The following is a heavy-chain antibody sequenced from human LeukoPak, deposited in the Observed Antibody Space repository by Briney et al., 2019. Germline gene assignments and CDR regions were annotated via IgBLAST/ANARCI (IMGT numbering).Heavy chain of an antibody. CDR3: ARGRGGDYVPSRFDY. CDR2: ISGSGGNT. Sequence: SGGSLRLSRSASGFAFSGFAMGWVRQAPGKGLEWVSSISGSGGNTYYADSVEGRFTISRDNSKNTLYLQMNSLRAEDTALYYCARGRGGDYVPSRFDYWGQGTLVTVPS. D-gene: IGHD4-17*01. CDR1: GFAFSGFA. V-gene: IGHV3-23*01. J-gene: IGHJ4*02.